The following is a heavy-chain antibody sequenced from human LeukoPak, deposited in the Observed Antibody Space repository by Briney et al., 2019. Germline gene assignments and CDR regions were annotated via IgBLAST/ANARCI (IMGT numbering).Heavy chain of an antibody. Sequence: SETLSLTCTVSGGSISSDSYYWARIRQPPGKGLEWIASIYYSGSTYYNPSLKSRVTISVDTSKNQFSLKLNSVTAADTAVYYCASGTTVTDDAFDIWGQGTMVTVSS. V-gene: IGHV4-39*07. CDR2: IYYSGST. D-gene: IGHD4-17*01. CDR1: GGSISSDSYY. J-gene: IGHJ3*02. CDR3: ASGTTVTDDAFDI.